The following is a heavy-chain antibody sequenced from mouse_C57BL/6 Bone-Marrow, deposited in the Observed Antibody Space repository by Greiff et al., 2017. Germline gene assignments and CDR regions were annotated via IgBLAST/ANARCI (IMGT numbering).Heavy chain of an antibody. CDR1: GYTFTGYW. J-gene: IGHJ2*01. CDR3: ARLGAQATVDY. Sequence: QVQLQQSGAELMKPGASVKFSCKATGYTFTGYWIEWVKQRPGHGLEWIGEILPGSGRTNYNAKFKGKAPFTADTSSNTAYMQRSRLTTEDSAIYYCARLGAQATVDYWGQGTTLTVSS. CDR2: ILPGSGRT. D-gene: IGHD3-2*02. V-gene: IGHV1-9*01.